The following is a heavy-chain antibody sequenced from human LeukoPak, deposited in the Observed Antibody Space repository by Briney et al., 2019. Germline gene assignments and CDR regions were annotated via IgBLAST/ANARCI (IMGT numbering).Heavy chain of an antibody. J-gene: IGHJ5*02. D-gene: IGHD1-26*01. Sequence: SETLSLTCTVSGYSISSGYYWGWIRQPPGKGLEWIGSVYHGGNSYYDPSLKSRVTISVDTSKNQFSLKLSSVTAADTAVYYCARAVGSSESNWFDPWGQGTLATVSS. CDR1: GYSISSGYY. CDR2: VYHGGNS. V-gene: IGHV4-38-2*02. CDR3: ARAVGSSESNWFDP.